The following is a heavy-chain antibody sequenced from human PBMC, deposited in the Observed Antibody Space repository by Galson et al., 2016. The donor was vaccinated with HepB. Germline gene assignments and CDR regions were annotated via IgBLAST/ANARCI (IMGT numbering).Heavy chain of an antibody. V-gene: IGHV5-51*01. CDR3: ARRDSYSGLGSYLFGS. CDR1: GYGFANYW. D-gene: IGHD3-10*01. CDR2: IYPGDSDT. Sequence: QSGAEVKKPGESLKISCKGSGYGFANYWIGWVRQMPGKGLEWMGIIYPGDSDTRYGPSFEGQVTISVDKSISTAYLQWSSLKASDTAIYYCARRDSYSGLGSYLFGSWGQGTLVTVSS. J-gene: IGHJ4*02.